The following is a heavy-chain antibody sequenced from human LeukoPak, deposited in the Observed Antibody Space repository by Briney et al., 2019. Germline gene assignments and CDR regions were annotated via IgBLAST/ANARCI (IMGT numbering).Heavy chain of an antibody. CDR3: ARHIGGGIEDMDV. V-gene: IGHV4-59*08. J-gene: IGHJ6*03. D-gene: IGHD3-16*02. Sequence: PSETLSLTCTVSGGSISSYYWSWVRQSPGKGLEWIGYIYVTGNRYNPYLQSRVTISVDTSRNQFFLKMSSVTAADTAVYYCARHIGGGIEDMDVWGKGTKVTVSS. CDR2: IYVTGN. CDR1: GGSISSYY.